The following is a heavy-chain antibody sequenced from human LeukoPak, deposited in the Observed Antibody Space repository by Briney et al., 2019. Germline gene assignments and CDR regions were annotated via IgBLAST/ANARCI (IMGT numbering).Heavy chain of an antibody. Sequence: SVKVSCKASGGTFSSYAISWVRQAPGQGLEWMGGIIPIFGTANYAQKFQGRVTITADESTSTAYMELSSLRSKDTAVYYCARGRRAARYHDAFDIWGQGTMVTVSS. V-gene: IGHV1-69*13. J-gene: IGHJ3*02. CDR1: GGTFSSYA. CDR3: ARGRRAARYHDAFDI. D-gene: IGHD6-6*01. CDR2: IIPIFGTA.